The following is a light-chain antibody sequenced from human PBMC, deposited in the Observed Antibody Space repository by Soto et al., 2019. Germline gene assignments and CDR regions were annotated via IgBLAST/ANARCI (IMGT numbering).Light chain of an antibody. CDR1: SSDVGGYNY. V-gene: IGLV2-11*01. Sequence: LTQPRSVSGSPGQSVTISCTGTSSDVGGYNYVSWYQHHPGKAPKLMIYDVTKRPSGVRDRFSASKSGNTASLTISGLQAEDEADYYCCSYAGSYTYVFXTGTKVTVL. J-gene: IGLJ1*01. CDR3: CSYAGSYTYV. CDR2: DVT.